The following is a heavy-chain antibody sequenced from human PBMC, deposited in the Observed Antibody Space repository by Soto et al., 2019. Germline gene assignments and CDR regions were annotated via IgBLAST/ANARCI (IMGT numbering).Heavy chain of an antibody. CDR1: GGSISSYY. J-gene: IGHJ6*02. D-gene: IGHD1-1*01. CDR3: ARDLLGTAEGYYGMDV. Sequence: SETLSLTCTASGGSISSYYWSWIRQPPGKGLEWIGYIYYSGSTNYNPSLKSRVTISVDTSKNQFSLKLSSVTAADTAVYYCARDLLGTAEGYYGMDVWGQGTTVTVSS. CDR2: IYYSGST. V-gene: IGHV4-59*01.